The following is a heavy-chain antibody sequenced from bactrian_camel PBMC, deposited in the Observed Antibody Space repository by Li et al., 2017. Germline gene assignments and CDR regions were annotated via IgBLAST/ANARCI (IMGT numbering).Heavy chain of an antibody. V-gene: IGHV3S40*01. CDR2: INYAGDST. Sequence: VQLVESGGGLVQPGGSLRLSCAASGFTFTDYGMTWVRQRPGKGLEWVATINYAGDSTYYADSVKGRLTISRDNAKNTVYLQMTSLKSEDTALYFCVTSEYALDEYMYWGQGTQVTVS. D-gene: IGHD4*01. CDR1: GFTFTDYG. J-gene: IGHJ4*01. CDR3: VTSEYALDEYMY.